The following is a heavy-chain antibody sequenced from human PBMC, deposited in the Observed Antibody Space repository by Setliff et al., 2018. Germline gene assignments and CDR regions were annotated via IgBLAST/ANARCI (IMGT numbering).Heavy chain of an antibody. CDR2: IYLGGSP. J-gene: IGHJ5*02. D-gene: IGHD2-2*01. CDR3: VRGPLCSSSSCPRRWLDP. V-gene: IGHV4-4*02. CDR1: GDSIDTDTW. Sequence: SETLSLTCTVSGDSIDTDTWWSWVRQSPGKGLEWIGEIYLGGSPTYNPSLKSRVTISIYKSKNQLSLDLTSVTAEDTAVYYCVRGPLCSSSSCPRRWLDPWGQGVLVTVSS.